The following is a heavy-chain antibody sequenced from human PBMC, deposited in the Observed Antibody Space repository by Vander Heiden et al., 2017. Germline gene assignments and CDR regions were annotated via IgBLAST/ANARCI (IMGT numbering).Heavy chain of an antibody. CDR1: GFTVSRYR. CDR3: AREMPHMTTGFYYYYGMDV. V-gene: IGHV3-48*01. CDR2: ISSSSSTI. Sequence: EVQLVEAGGGLVQPGGSLRLSCAASGFTVSRYRMTWVRPAPGKGLEWVSYISSSSSTIYYADSVKGRFTISRDNAKNSLYLQMNSLRAEDTAVYYCAREMPHMTTGFYYYYGMDVWGQGTTVTVSS. D-gene: IGHD4-17*01. J-gene: IGHJ6*02.